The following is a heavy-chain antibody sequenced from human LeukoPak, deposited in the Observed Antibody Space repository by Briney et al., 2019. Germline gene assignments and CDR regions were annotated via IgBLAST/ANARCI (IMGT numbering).Heavy chain of an antibody. D-gene: IGHD5-18*01. CDR3: ARGWERYSYGYPDY. Sequence: GASVKVSCKASGYTFTGSYMHWVRQAPGQGLEWMGWINPNSGGTNYAQKFQGRVTMTRDTSISTAYMELSRLRSDDTAVYYCARGWERYSYGYPDYWGQGTLVTVSS. CDR1: GYTFTGSY. J-gene: IGHJ4*02. V-gene: IGHV1-2*02. CDR2: INPNSGGT.